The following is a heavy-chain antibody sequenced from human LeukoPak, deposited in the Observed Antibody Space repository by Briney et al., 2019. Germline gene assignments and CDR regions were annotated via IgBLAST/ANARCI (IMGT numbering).Heavy chain of an antibody. V-gene: IGHV4-61*02. D-gene: IGHD3-10*01. J-gene: IGHJ4*02. CDR1: GGSISSGSYY. CDR2: IHTSGST. CDR3: ARSSSGSFDY. Sequence: SETLSLTCTVSGGSISSGSYYWSWIRQPAGKGLEWIGRIHTSGSTNYNPSLKSRVTISVDTSKNQFSLKLSSVTAADTAVYYCARSSSGSFDYWGQGTLVTVSS.